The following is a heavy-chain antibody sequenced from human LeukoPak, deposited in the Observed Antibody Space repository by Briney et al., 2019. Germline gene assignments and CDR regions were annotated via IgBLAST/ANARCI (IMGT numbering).Heavy chain of an antibody. CDR1: GFTFSSYS. J-gene: IGHJ4*02. V-gene: IGHV3-21*01. CDR3: ARDVIAAADTKLLDY. CDR2: ISSSSSYI. D-gene: IGHD6-13*01. Sequence: GGSLRLSCAASGFTFSSYSMNWVRQAPGKGLEWVSSISSSSSYIYYADSVKGRFTISRDNAKNSLYLQMNSLRAEDTAVYYCARDVIAAADTKLLDYWGQGTLVTVSS.